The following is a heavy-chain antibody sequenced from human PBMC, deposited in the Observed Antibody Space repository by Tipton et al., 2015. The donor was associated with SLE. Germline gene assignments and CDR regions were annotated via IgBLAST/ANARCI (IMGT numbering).Heavy chain of an antibody. D-gene: IGHD6-19*01. CDR2: IYHSGST. CDR3: ARSGEWLVPIFDY. J-gene: IGHJ4*02. CDR1: GGSISSSSYY. Sequence: TLSLTCTVSGGSISSSSYYWGWIRQPPGKGLEWIGSIYHSGSTNYNPSLKSRVTISVDTSKNQFSLKLSSVTAADTAVYYCARSGEWLVPIFDYWGQGTLVTVSS. V-gene: IGHV4-39*07.